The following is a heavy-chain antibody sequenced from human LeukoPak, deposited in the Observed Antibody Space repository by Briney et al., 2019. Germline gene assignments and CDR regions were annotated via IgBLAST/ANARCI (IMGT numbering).Heavy chain of an antibody. D-gene: IGHD2-15*01. Sequence: ASVKVSCKASGGTFSSYAISWVRQAPGQGLEWMGRIIPILGIANYAQKFQGRVTITADKSTSTAYMELSSLRSEDSAVYYCARDPHIVVVVAATRGAFDIWGQGTMVTVSS. CDR2: IIPILGIA. CDR1: GGTFSSYA. CDR3: ARDPHIVVVVAATRGAFDI. V-gene: IGHV1-69*04. J-gene: IGHJ3*02.